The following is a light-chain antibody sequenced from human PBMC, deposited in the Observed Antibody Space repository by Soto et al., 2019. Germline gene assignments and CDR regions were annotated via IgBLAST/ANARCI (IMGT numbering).Light chain of an antibody. CDR1: SANIGNNY. CDR2: DSD. V-gene: IGLV1-51*01. Sequence: QSVLTQPPSVSAAPGQKVTISCSGSSANIGNNYVSWYQHLPGTAPKLVMYDSDKRPSEIPDRFSGSKSGTSATLGITGLQTGDEADYYCGAWDSSLSVVVFGGGTKLTVL. CDR3: GAWDSSLSVVV. J-gene: IGLJ2*01.